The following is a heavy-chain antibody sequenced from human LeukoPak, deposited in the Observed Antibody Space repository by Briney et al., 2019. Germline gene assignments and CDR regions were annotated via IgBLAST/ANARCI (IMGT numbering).Heavy chain of an antibody. V-gene: IGHV3-33*06. CDR1: GFTFSRYG. CDR2: IWYDGSNK. CDR3: AKDQALRDLYYFDY. D-gene: IGHD4-17*01. J-gene: IGHJ4*02. Sequence: GGSLRLSCAASGFTFSRYGMHWVRQAPGKGLEWVAVIWYDGSNKYYANSVKGRFTISRDNSKNTLYLQMNSLRAEDTAIYYCAKDQALRDLYYFDYWGQGILVTVSS.